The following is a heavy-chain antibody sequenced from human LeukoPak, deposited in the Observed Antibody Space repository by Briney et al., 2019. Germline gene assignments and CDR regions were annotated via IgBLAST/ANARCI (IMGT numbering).Heavy chain of an antibody. Sequence: GGSLKISCKGSGYSFTSYWIGWVRQMPGKGLEWMGIIHPSDSDTRYSPSFQGQVTISADRSISTAYLQWSSVKVSDTAMYYCARLSVIAVAGMGSFDIWGQGTMVTVSS. CDR1: GYSFTSYW. CDR2: IHPSDSDT. D-gene: IGHD6-19*01. V-gene: IGHV5-51*01. CDR3: ARLSVIAVAGMGSFDI. J-gene: IGHJ3*02.